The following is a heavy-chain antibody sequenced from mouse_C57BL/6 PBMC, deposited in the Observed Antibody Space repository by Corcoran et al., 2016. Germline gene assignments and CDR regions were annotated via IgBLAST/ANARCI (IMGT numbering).Heavy chain of an antibody. D-gene: IGHD2-1*01. CDR3: ARYGNYYYYAMDY. Sequence: QIQLVQSGPELKKPGETVKISCKASGYTFTTYGMSWVKQAPGKGLKWMGWINTYSGVPTYADDFKGRFAFSLETSASTAYLQINNLKNEDTATYFCARYGNYYYYAMDYWGQGTSVTVSS. CDR1: GYTFTTYG. V-gene: IGHV9-3*01. CDR2: INTYSGVP. J-gene: IGHJ4*01.